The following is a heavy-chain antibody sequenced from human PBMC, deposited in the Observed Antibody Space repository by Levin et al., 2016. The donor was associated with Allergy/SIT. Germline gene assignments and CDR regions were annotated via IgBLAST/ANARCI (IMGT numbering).Heavy chain of an antibody. CDR3: VKGVHDCGGDCPWSRGDFDY. J-gene: IGHJ4*02. D-gene: IGHD2-21*02. Sequence: GGSLRLSCEVSGFTFSAYAMSWVRQAPGKGLEWVSAISGSGSRTHYTYYTDSVKGRFTISRDNSRNTLYLQMSSLRAEDTAVYYCVKGVHDCGGDCPWSRGDFDYWGQGTLVTVSS. V-gene: IGHV3-23*01. CDR2: ISGSGSRTHYT. CDR1: GFTFSAYA.